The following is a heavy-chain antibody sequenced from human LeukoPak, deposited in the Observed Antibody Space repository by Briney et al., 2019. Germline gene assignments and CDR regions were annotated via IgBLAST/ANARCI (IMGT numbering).Heavy chain of an antibody. CDR2: IYYSGST. D-gene: IGHD6-19*01. V-gene: IGHV4-39*07. CDR3: ARMQWLAHPFDY. J-gene: IGHJ4*02. CDR1: GGSISSSSYY. Sequence: PSETLSLTCTVSGGSISSSSYYWGWIRQPPGKGLEWIGSIYYSGSTYYNPSLKSRVTISVDTSKNQFSLKLSSVTAADTAVYYCARMQWLAHPFDYWGQGTLVTVSS.